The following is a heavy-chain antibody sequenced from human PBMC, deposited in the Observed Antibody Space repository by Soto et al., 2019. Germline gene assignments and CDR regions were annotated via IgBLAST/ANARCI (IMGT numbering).Heavy chain of an antibody. D-gene: IGHD6-13*01. Sequence: GGSLRLSCAASGFTFSDYYMSWIRQAPGKGLEWVSYIVSSSAYTNYADSVKGRFTISRDNAKNSLYLEMNSLRAEDTAVYYCARLRASSWYMGGYLDYWGQGTLVTVSS. CDR3: ARLRASSWYMGGYLDY. V-gene: IGHV3-11*06. J-gene: IGHJ4*02. CDR1: GFTFSDYY. CDR2: IVSSSAYT.